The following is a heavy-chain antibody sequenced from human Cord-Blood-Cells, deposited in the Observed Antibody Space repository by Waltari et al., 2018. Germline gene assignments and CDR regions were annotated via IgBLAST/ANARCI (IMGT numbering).Heavy chain of an antibody. Sequence: QVQLQQWGAGLLKPSETLSLTCAVYGGSFSGYYWSWIRQPPGKGLGWIGEINHTGAANDTPSLTSRVTISVETAKAPCSLKLSRGTGAATAVYYGARGGDIVGVPAAIAYFQHWGQGTLVTVSS. CDR3: ARGGDIVGVPAAIAYFQH. CDR1: GGSFSGYY. D-gene: IGHD2-2*02. CDR2: INHTGAA. V-gene: IGHV4-34*01. J-gene: IGHJ1*01.